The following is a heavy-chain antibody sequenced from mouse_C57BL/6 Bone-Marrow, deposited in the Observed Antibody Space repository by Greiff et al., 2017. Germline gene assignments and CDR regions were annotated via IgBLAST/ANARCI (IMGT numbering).Heavy chain of an antibody. J-gene: IGHJ3*01. CDR1: GYTFTSYW. CDR3: ARSSYYGSSYGAWFAY. Sequence: VKLQQPGAELVKPGASVKLSCKASGYTFTSYWMHWVKQRPGQGLEWIGMIHPNSGSTNYNEKFKSKATLTVDKSSSTAYMQLSSLTSEDSAVYYCARSSYYGSSYGAWFAYWGQGTLVTVSA. V-gene: IGHV1-64*01. CDR2: IHPNSGST. D-gene: IGHD1-1*01.